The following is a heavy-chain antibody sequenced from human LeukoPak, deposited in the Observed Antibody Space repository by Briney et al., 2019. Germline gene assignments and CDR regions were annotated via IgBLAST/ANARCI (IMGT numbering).Heavy chain of an antibody. Sequence: GGSLRLSCAASGFTFNTFSMNWFRQAPGKGLEWVSSIKPDNSNIYYADSVKGRFTISRDNAKNSLYPQMNSLRAEDTAVYYCARGGWYIDFWGQGTLVTVSS. CDR2: IKPDNSNI. D-gene: IGHD6-19*01. J-gene: IGHJ4*02. V-gene: IGHV3-21*01. CDR1: GFTFNTFS. CDR3: ARGGWYIDF.